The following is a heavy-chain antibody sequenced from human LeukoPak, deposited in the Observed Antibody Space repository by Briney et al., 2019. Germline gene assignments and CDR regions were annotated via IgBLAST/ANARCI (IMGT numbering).Heavy chain of an antibody. J-gene: IGHJ4*02. V-gene: IGHV3-20*01. CDR3: ARDLDYGADY. CDR2: INWNGGST. CDR1: GFTFDDYG. Sequence: PGGSLRLSCAASGFTFDDYGMSWVRQAPGKGLEWVSGINWNGGSTGYVDSVKGRFTISRDNAKNSLHLQMNSLRGEDTALYHCARDLDYGADYWGQGTLVTVS. D-gene: IGHD3-16*01.